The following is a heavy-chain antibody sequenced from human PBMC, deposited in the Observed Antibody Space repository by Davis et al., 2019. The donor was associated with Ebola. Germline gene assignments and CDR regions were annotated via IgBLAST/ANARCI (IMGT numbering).Heavy chain of an antibody. V-gene: IGHV4-34*01. D-gene: IGHD2-8*01. CDR1: GGSFSGYY. J-gene: IGHJ2*01. Sequence: SQTLSLTCAVYGGSFSGYYWSWIRQPPGKGLEWTGEINHSGSTNYNPSLKSRVTISVDTSKNQFSLKLSSVTAADTAVYYCARVGYCTNGVCYPDWYFDLWGRGTLVTVSS. CDR3: ARVGYCTNGVCYPDWYFDL. CDR2: INHSGST.